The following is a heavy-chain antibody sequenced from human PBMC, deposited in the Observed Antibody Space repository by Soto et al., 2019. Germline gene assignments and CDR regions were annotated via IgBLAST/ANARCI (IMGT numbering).Heavy chain of an antibody. Sequence: GGSLRLSCAASGFTFSSYGMHWVRQAPGKGLEWVAVISYDGSNKYYADSVKGRFTISRDNSKNTLYLQMNSLRAEDTAVYYCAKGGGRDGYYDFWSGYYPHDYWGQGTLVTVSS. J-gene: IGHJ4*02. CDR1: GFTFSSYG. V-gene: IGHV3-30*18. CDR2: ISYDGSNK. CDR3: AKGGGRDGYYDFWSGYYPHDY. D-gene: IGHD3-3*01.